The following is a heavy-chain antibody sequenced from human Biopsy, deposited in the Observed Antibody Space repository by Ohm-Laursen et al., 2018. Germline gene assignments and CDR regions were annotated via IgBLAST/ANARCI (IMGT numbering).Heavy chain of an antibody. D-gene: IGHD1-1*01. CDR1: GYTLTALS. CDR2: FAPENGKT. CDR3: AADINVWNVNY. Sequence: SRQVSGYTLTALSMDWGRHAPGRGLEWMGGFAPENGKTTYAQKFQGRITMTEDTSTDTAYMELSSLRSEDTAVYYCAADINVWNVNYWGQGTQVTVSS. V-gene: IGHV1-24*01. J-gene: IGHJ4*02.